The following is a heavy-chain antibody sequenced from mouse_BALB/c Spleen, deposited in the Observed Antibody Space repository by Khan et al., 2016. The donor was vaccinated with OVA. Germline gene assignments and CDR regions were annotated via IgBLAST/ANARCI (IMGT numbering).Heavy chain of an antibody. CDR2: IWTGGST. CDR3: ARLEDI. J-gene: IGHJ2*01. Sequence: QVQLKESGPGLVAPSQTLSITCTVSGFSLTSYGVHWVRQPPGKGLEWLGVIWTGGSTQYNSALMSRLSISNDNSKSQVFLKMNRLQTDDTAMYYCARLEDIWGQGTTLTVSS. V-gene: IGHV2-9*02. D-gene: IGHD1-3*01. CDR1: GFSLTSYG.